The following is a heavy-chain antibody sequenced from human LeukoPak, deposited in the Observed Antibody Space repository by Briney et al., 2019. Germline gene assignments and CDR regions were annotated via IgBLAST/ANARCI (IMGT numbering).Heavy chain of an antibody. J-gene: IGHJ4*02. D-gene: IGHD3-22*01. V-gene: IGHV3-30*02. CDR3: AKNKEWLLRMVDF. CDR2: IRYDGSNK. CDR1: GLSFSSYG. Sequence: GASLRLSCAASGLSFSSYGMGWVRQAARKWLEWVAFIRYDGSNKYYADSVKGRFPISRVNAKNPLYVQMNSLRAEDTAVYYCAKNKEWLLRMVDFWGQGTLVTVSS.